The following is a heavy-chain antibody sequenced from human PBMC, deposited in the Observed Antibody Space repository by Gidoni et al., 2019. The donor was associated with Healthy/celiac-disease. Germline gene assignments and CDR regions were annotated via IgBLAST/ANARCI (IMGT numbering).Heavy chain of an antibody. V-gene: IGHV3-30-3*01. CDR3: ARGGDILTGYYQENWFDP. CDR1: GFTFSSYA. CDR2: ISYDGSNK. Sequence: QVQLVESGGGVVQPGRSLRLSCAASGFTFSSYAMHWVRQAPGKGLEWVAVISYDGSNKYYADSVKVRFTISRDNSKNTLYLQMNSLRAEDTAVYYCARGGDILTGYYQENWFDPWGQGTLVTVSS. D-gene: IGHD3-9*01. J-gene: IGHJ5*02.